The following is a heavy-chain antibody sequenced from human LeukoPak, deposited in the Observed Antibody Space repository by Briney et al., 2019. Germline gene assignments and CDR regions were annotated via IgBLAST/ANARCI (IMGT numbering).Heavy chain of an antibody. CDR2: LSWNSGSI. Sequence: SLRLSGASSGFTCDDYAMHALRPAPGPGLEGVSGLSWNSGSIGYADSVKGRFTISRDNAKNSLYLQMNSLRAEDTALYYCAKEDNSGSNLGALDIWGQGTMVTVSS. J-gene: IGHJ3*02. CDR3: AKEDNSGSNLGALDI. D-gene: IGHD1-26*01. V-gene: IGHV3-9*01. CDR1: GFTCDDYA.